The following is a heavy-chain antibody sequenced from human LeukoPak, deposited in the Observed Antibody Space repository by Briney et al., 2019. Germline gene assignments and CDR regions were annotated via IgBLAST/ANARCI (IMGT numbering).Heavy chain of an antibody. CDR1: GGSISSYY. V-gene: IGHV4-59*08. D-gene: IGHD1-26*01. CDR3: ARGELYNWFDP. J-gene: IGHJ5*02. CDR2: VYYSGST. Sequence: SETLSLTCSVSGGSISSYYWSWIRQPPGKGLEWIGYVYYSGSTNYNPSLESRVTISVDTSKNQFSLKLSSVTAADTAVYYCARGELYNWFDPWGQGTLVTVSS.